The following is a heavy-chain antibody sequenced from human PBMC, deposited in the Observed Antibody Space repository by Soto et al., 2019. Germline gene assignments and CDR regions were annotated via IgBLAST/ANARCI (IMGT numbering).Heavy chain of an antibody. V-gene: IGHV3-9*01. Sequence: EVQLVESGGGLVQPGKSLRLSCAASGFTFDDYAMHWVRQAPGKGLEWVSGISWNSGYIDYADSVKGRFTISRDNAKNSLYLQMNSLRVEDTALYYCAKGGQGSLSRSRPEYWGQGTLVTVSS. CDR2: ISWNSGYI. CDR1: GFTFDDYA. J-gene: IGHJ4*02. CDR3: AKGGQGSLSRSRPEY.